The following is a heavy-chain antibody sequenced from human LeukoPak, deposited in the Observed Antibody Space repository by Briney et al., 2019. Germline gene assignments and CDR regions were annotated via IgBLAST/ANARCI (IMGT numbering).Heavy chain of an antibody. CDR1: GFTFDGYA. V-gene: IGHV3-9*01. D-gene: IGHD5-24*01. J-gene: IGHJ4*01. CDR3: AKGSQFSYSDRDGYNFGY. CDR2: ISWNSGSI. Sequence: GGSLRLSCEASGFTFDGYAMHWVRQAPGKGLEWVSGISWNSGSIGYADSVKGRFTISRDNAKNSLYLQMNSLRAEDTALYYCAKGSQFSYSDRDGYNFGYWGQGTLVTVSS.